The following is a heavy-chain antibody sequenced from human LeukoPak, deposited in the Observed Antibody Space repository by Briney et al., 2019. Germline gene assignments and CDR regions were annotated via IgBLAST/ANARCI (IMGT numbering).Heavy chain of an antibody. V-gene: IGHV3-23*01. CDR3: AKGITIFGVVSDYFDY. J-gene: IGHJ4*02. CDR1: GFTFSSYA. Sequence: GGSLRLSCAASGFTFSSYAMSWVRQAPGKGLEWVSAISGSGGSTYYADSVKGRFTISRDNSKNTLYLRMNSLRAEDTAVYYCAKGITIFGVVSDYFDYWGQGTLVTVSS. D-gene: IGHD3-3*01. CDR2: ISGSGGST.